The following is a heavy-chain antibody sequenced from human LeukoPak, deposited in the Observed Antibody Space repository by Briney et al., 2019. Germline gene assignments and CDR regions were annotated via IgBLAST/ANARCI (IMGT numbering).Heavy chain of an antibody. Sequence: SETLSLTCTVSGGSISSGDYYWSWIRQPPGKGLEWIGYIYYSGSTIYNPSLKSRVTISVDTSKNQFSLKLTSVTAADTAVYYCARGSSGWYSHLGYWGQGTLVTVSS. V-gene: IGHV4-61*08. CDR3: ARGSSGWYSHLGY. CDR1: GGSISSGDYY. J-gene: IGHJ4*02. CDR2: IYYSGST. D-gene: IGHD6-19*01.